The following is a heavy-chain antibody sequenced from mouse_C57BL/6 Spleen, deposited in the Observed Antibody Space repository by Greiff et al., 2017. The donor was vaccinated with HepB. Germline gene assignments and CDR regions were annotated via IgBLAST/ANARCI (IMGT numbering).Heavy chain of an antibody. J-gene: IGHJ4*01. CDR3: ARWGGRRWGSMDY. D-gene: IGHD1-1*01. CDR1: GYSITSDY. CDR2: ISYSGST. V-gene: IGHV3-8*01. Sequence: DVKLQESGPGLAKPSQTLSLTCSVTGYSITSDYWNWIRKFPGNKLEYMGYISYSGSTYYNPSLKSRISITRDTSKNQYYLHLNSVTTEDKATYYCARWGGRRWGSMDYWGQGTSVTVSS.